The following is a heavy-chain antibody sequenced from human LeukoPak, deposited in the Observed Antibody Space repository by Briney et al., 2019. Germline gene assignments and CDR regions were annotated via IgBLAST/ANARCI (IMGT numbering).Heavy chain of an antibody. J-gene: IGHJ4*02. V-gene: IGHV1-8*01. CDR3: ARGLKVRGVPTFFY. CDR1: GYTFISYD. CDR2: MNPNSGNT. Sequence: GASVKVSCKASGYTFISYDINWVRQATGQGLEWMGWMNPNSGNTGYAQKFQGRVTMTRNTSISTAYMELSSLRSEDTAVYYCARGLKVRGVPTFFYWGQGTLVTVSS. D-gene: IGHD3-10*01.